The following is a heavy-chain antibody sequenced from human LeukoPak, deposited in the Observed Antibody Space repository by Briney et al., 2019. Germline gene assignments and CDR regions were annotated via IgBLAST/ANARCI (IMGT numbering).Heavy chain of an antibody. Sequence: GGSLRLSCAASGFSFSDFWMTWVRQAPGKGLEWVSYISSSGSIKYYGDSVEGRFTISRDNGKNSLYLQMNSLRAEDTAVYYCARGGTAFIYWGQGTLVTVSS. J-gene: IGHJ4*02. CDR1: GFSFSDFW. D-gene: IGHD5-18*01. CDR3: ARGGTAFIY. V-gene: IGHV3-11*01. CDR2: ISSSGSIK.